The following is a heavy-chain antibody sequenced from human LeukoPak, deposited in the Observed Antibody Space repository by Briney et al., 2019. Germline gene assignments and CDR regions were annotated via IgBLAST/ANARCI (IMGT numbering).Heavy chain of an antibody. D-gene: IGHD3-10*01. CDR3: ARGGIADYYGSGSPFDY. CDR1: GGSISSGSYY. V-gene: IGHV4-61*02. J-gene: IGHJ4*02. CDR2: IYTSGST. Sequence: SQTLSLTCTVSGGSISSGSYYWSWIRQPAGKGLEWIGRIYTSGSTNYNPSLKSRVTISVDTSKNQFSLKLSSVTAADTAVYYCARGGIADYYGSGSPFDYWGQGTLVTVSS.